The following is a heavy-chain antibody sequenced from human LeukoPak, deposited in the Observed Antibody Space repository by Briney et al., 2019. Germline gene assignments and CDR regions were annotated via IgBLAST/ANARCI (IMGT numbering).Heavy chain of an antibody. CDR2: ITSTTSST. CDR3: AKYSTSIIRGAFDF. V-gene: IGHV3-23*01. J-gene: IGHJ3*01. CDR1: GFTFSIYA. D-gene: IGHD3-10*01. Sequence: GGSLRLSCAASGFTFSIYAMHWVRQAPGKGLEWVSTITSTTSSTSYADSVKGRFTISRDNSKRTLYLQMNSLRAEDTALYYCAKYSTSIIRGAFDFWGQGTMVTVSS.